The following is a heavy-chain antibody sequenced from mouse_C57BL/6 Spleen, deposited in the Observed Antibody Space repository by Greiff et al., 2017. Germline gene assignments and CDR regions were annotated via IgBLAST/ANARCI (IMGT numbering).Heavy chain of an antibody. Sequence: EVQVVESGGGLVQPGGSLSLSCAASGFTFTDYYMSWVRQPPGKALEWLGFIRNKANGYTTEYSASVKGRFTISRDNSQSILYLQMNALRAEDSATYYCARSPYDYAMDYWGQGPSVTVSS. CDR1: GFTFTDYY. J-gene: IGHJ4*01. CDR3: ARSPYDYAMDY. V-gene: IGHV7-3*01. CDR2: IRNKANGYTT.